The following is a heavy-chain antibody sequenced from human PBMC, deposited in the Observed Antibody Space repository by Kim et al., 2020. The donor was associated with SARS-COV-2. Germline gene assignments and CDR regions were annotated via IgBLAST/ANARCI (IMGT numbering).Heavy chain of an antibody. CDR3: ARVGTIFGVVSTYYYYYMDV. J-gene: IGHJ6*03. Sequence: RFTISRDNSKNTLYLQMNSLRAEDTAVYYCARVGTIFGVVSTYYYYYMDVWGKGTTVTVSS. V-gene: IGHV3-30*07. D-gene: IGHD3-3*01.